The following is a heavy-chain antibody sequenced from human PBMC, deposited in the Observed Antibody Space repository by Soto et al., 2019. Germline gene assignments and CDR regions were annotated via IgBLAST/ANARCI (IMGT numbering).Heavy chain of an antibody. CDR2: IDPSDSYT. Sequence: GGSLKISCKGSGYSFTSYWISWVRQMPGKGLEWMGRIDPSDSYTNYSPSFQGHVTISADKSISTAYLQWSSLKASDTAMYYCARFVVVTAAIRGFYYYYGMDVWGQGTTVTVSS. CDR3: ARFVVVTAAIRGFYYYYGMDV. J-gene: IGHJ6*02. D-gene: IGHD2-2*02. CDR1: GYSFTSYW. V-gene: IGHV5-10-1*01.